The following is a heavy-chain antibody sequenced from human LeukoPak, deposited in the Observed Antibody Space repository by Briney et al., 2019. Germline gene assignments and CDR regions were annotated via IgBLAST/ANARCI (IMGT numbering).Heavy chain of an antibody. CDR1: GFTFSSYA. D-gene: IGHD6-13*01. Sequence: GGSLRLSCAASGFTFSSYAMSWVRQAPGKGLEWVSGISGSGSRTFYADSVKGRFTISRDNSKNTLYLQMNSLRAEDTAVYYCAKTRPLDSSSWSHGDYWGQGTLVTVSS. CDR2: ISGSGSRT. J-gene: IGHJ4*02. V-gene: IGHV3-23*01. CDR3: AKTRPLDSSSWSHGDY.